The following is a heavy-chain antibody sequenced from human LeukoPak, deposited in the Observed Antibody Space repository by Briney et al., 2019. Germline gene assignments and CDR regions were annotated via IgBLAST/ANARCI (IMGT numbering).Heavy chain of an antibody. CDR1: GFTFNTYE. J-gene: IGHJ3*02. CDR3: ARDAYGATFDAFDI. V-gene: IGHV3-48*03. Sequence: PGGSLRLSCAASGFTFNTYEMNWARQAPGKGLEWLSYIPSSGGSNYYADSVKGRFTISRDNAKNSLYLQMNSLRVEDTAVYYCARDAYGATFDAFDIWGRGTTVTVSS. D-gene: IGHD4-17*01. CDR2: IPSSGGSN.